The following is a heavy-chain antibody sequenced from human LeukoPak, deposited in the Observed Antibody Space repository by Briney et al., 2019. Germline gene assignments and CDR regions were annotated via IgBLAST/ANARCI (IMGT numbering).Heavy chain of an antibody. V-gene: IGHV3-53*01. J-gene: IGHJ4*02. Sequence: PGGSLRLSCAASGFTVSSNYMRWVRQAPGKGLEWVSVIYSGGDTYYADSVKGRFTISIDNSTNTLYLQMNSLRAEDTAVYYCARVAVGAGTDYFDYWGQGTLVTVSS. D-gene: IGHD6-19*01. CDR1: GFTVSSNY. CDR2: IYSGGDT. CDR3: ARVAVGAGTDYFDY.